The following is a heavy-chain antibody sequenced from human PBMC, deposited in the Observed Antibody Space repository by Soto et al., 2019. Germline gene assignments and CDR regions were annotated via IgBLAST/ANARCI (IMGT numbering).Heavy chain of an antibody. CDR3: ARLNGYCVSTNCHGYYGMDV. J-gene: IGHJ6*02. CDR1: GASISPYY. CDR2: IYYRGTT. Sequence: SETLSLTCTVSGASISPYYWSWIRQPPGKELEWIGYIYYRGTTNYSPSLKSRVTMSVDTSKNQFSLQLTSVTAADTAVYYCARLNGYCVSTNCHGYYGMDVWGQGTTVTVSS. D-gene: IGHD2-2*03. V-gene: IGHV4-59*08.